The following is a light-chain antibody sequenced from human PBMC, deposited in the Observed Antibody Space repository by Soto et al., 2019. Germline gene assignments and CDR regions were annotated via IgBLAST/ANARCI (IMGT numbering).Light chain of an antibody. CDR2: AAF. Sequence: DIPLTQSPSFLSASIGDRVTITCRASQGISSYLAWYQQKPGKAPNLLIYAAFTLQSGVPSRFSGSGSGTEFTLTISSLQPEDFATYYCQQVSTYPITFGQGTRLEIK. CDR3: QQVSTYPIT. CDR1: QGISSY. V-gene: IGKV1-9*01. J-gene: IGKJ5*01.